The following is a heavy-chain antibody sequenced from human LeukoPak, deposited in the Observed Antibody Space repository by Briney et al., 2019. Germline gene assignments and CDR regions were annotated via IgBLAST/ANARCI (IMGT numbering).Heavy chain of an antibody. J-gene: IGHJ3*02. CDR2: IKQDGSEK. V-gene: IGHV3-7*01. D-gene: IGHD1-1*01. Sequence: GGSLRLSCAASGFTLGTFWMTWVRQAPGKGLEWVANIKQDGSEKYYVDSVKGRFTISRDNAKNSLYLQMNSLRAEDTAVYYCARRRRQLGDSFDIWGQGTMVTVSS. CDR1: GFTLGTFW. CDR3: ARRRRQLGDSFDI.